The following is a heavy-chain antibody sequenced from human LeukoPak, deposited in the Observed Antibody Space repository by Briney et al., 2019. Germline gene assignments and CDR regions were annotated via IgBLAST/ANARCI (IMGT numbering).Heavy chain of an antibody. J-gene: IGHJ4*02. Sequence: PSETLSLTCTVSGGSISSSGYYWAWIRQSPGKGLEWIGSMYYTGATYYNPSLKSRVTISGDTSKNQFSLKLRSVTAADTAVYYCATSPQYGGYWGQGTLVTVSS. CDR2: MYYTGAT. CDR3: ATSPQYGGY. V-gene: IGHV4-39*01. CDR1: GGSISSSGYY. D-gene: IGHD4-23*01.